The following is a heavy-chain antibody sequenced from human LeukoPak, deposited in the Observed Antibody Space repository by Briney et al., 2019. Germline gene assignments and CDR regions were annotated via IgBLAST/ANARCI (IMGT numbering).Heavy chain of an antibody. CDR1: GGSISSGGYY. V-gene: IGHV4-31*03. J-gene: IGHJ4*02. D-gene: IGHD3-22*01. CDR3: ARAGYYYDSSGYPLDY. CDR2: IYYSGST. Sequence: PSETLSLTCTVSGGSISSGGYYWSWIRQHPGKGLEWIGYIYYSGSTYYNPSLKSRVTISVDTSKNQFSLKLSSVTAADTAVYYCARAGYYYDSSGYPLDYWGQGTLVTVSS.